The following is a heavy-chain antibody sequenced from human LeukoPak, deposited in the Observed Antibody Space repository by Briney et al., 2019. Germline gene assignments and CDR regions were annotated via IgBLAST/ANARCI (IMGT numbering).Heavy chain of an antibody. CDR2: IKQDGTEI. J-gene: IGHJ3*02. V-gene: IGHV3-7*01. Sequence: PGGSLRLSCVDSGFTFSTYWMAWVRQAPGKGLEWVANIKQDGTEINYVDSVRGRFTTSRDNAKNSLYLQMNSLRAEDTAVYYCARDQVEDYGGPYHDAFDIWGQGTMVTVSS. CDR3: ARDQVEDYGGPYHDAFDI. CDR1: GFTFSTYW. D-gene: IGHD4-23*01.